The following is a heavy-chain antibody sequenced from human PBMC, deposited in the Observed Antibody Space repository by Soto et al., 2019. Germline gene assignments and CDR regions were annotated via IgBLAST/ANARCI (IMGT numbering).Heavy chain of an antibody. J-gene: IGHJ4*02. CDR1: GYTFHMFG. CDR3: XXXXRLYLNDXHGDYGASMEDY. Sequence: QGPLVQSGAEVKKPGASVKVSCKASGYTFHMFGYTWVRQAPGQGLEWVGWISAYDGNTAYGKNFQGXVSLXTDTXXXXXXXXXXXXXXXXXXXXXXXXXXRLYLNDXHGDYGASMEDYWGQGTLLSVSS. CDR2: ISAYDGNT. D-gene: IGHD4-17*01. V-gene: IGHV1-18*01.